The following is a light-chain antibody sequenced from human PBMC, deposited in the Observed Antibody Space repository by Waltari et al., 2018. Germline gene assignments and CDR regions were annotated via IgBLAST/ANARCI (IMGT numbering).Light chain of an antibody. CDR3: QAWDSSTAKYV. Sequence: SYELTQPPSVSVSPGQTASITCSGDKLGDNYACWYQQKPGQARGLVVYKDSGWAPGSPGRFSGPISGNTATLTISGTQAMDEADYYCQAWDSSTAKYVVGTGTKVTVL. V-gene: IGLV3-1*01. CDR1: KLGDNY. CDR2: KDS. J-gene: IGLJ1*01.